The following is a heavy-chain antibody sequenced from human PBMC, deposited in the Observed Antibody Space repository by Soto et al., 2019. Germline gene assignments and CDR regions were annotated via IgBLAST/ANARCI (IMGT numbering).Heavy chain of an antibody. V-gene: IGHV1-69*02. CDR2: IIPVLGVT. CDR3: ARRRYCGADCYSNYYYGMDV. CDR1: GRTFSSYT. J-gene: IGHJ6*02. Sequence: QVQLVQSGAEMKRPGSSVKVSCQPSGRTFSSYTVSWGRQAPGQGLEWMGRIIPVLGVTNYAQKFKGRVTITADKSKTTAYMELSSLRSGDTAVYYCARRRYCGADCYSNYYYGMDVWGQGTTVTVSS. D-gene: IGHD2-21*02.